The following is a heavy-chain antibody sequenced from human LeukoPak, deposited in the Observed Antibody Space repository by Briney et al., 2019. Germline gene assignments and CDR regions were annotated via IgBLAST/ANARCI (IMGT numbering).Heavy chain of an antibody. J-gene: IGHJ5*02. CDR1: GYTFTGYY. CDR2: INPNSGGT. CDR3: ARVTAAGINWFAP. Sequence: GASVKVSCKASGYTFTGYYVHWVRQAPGQGLEWMGWINPNSGGTHYAQKFQGRVTMTSDTSISTAYMELSRLRSDDTAVYYCARVTAAGINWFAPWGEGAMVTVCS. V-gene: IGHV1-2*02. D-gene: IGHD6-13*01.